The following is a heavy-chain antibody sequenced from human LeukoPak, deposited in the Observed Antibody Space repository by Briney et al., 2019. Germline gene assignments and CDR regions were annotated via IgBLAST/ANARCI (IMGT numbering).Heavy chain of an antibody. CDR2: IYYSGST. CDR3: VHSSGYYSVDY. D-gene: IGHD3-22*01. V-gene: IGHV4-39*01. Sequence: SETLSLTCTVSGGSISSSSYYWGWIRQPPGKGLEWIGSIYYSGSTYYNPSLKSRVTISVDTSKNQFSLKLSSVTAADTAVYYCVHSSGYYSVDYWGQGTLATVSS. CDR1: GGSISSSSYY. J-gene: IGHJ4*02.